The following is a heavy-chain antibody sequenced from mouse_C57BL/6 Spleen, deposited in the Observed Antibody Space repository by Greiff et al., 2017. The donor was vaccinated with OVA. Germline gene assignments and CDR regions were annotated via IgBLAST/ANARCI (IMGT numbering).Heavy chain of an antibody. V-gene: IGHV2-2*01. CDR1: GFSLTSYG. J-gene: IGHJ3*01. CDR3: ARNAYYGSSAWFAY. CDR2: IWSGGST. Sequence: VQLQQSGPGLVQPSQSLSITCTVSGFSLTSYGVHWVRQSPGKGLEWLGVIWSGGSTDDNAAFLSRLSISKDNSKSQVFFKMNSLQADDTAIYYCARNAYYGSSAWFAYWGQVTLVTVSA. D-gene: IGHD1-1*01.